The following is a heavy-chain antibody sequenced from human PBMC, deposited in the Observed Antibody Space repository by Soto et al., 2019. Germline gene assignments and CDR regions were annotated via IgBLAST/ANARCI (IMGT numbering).Heavy chain of an antibody. J-gene: IGHJ6*02. CDR2: SKYSGST. CDR1: GRPFSGYY. CDR3: ERRDYFYALDV. V-gene: IGHV4-34*01. Sequence: SVTLSLTCAVSGRPFSGYYWGWVRQPPGEGLEWVGESKYSGSTNYNPSLKRRVTISVDTSKHQVSLKVTSVTAADTAMYYCERRDYFYALDVWGQGTTVTVSS.